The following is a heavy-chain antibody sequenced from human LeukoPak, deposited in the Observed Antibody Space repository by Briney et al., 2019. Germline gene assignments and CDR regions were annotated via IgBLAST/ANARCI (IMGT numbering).Heavy chain of an antibody. Sequence: GGSLRLSCAASGFSFSTYWMSWVRQAPGKGLEWVANIKHDGSEAHYVDSVKGRFTISRDNAKNSLSLQMNSLNVDDTGVYFCTRDALFGSGRTHLDLWSQGTLVSVSS. J-gene: IGHJ5*02. CDR2: IKHDGSEA. CDR3: TRDALFGSGRTHLDL. V-gene: IGHV3-7*04. D-gene: IGHD3-10*01. CDR1: GFSFSTYW.